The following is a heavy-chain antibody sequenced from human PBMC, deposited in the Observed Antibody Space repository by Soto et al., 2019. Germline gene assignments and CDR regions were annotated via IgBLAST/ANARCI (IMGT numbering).Heavy chain of an antibody. Sequence: GASVKVSCKASGGTFSSYAISWVRQAPGQGLEWMGGIIPIFGTANYAQKFQGRVTITADESTSTAYMELSSLRSEDTAVYYCASRSDYTKDLAVADYFDYWGQGTLVTVSS. D-gene: IGHD6-19*01. J-gene: IGHJ4*02. V-gene: IGHV1-69*13. CDR1: GGTFSSYA. CDR2: IIPIFGTA. CDR3: ASRSDYTKDLAVADYFDY.